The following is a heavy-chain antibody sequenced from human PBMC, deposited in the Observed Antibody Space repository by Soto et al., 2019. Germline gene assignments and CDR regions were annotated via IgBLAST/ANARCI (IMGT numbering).Heavy chain of an antibody. CDR3: SRRGDGYNRYLDY. V-gene: IGHV5-10-1*01. J-gene: IGHJ4*02. CDR1: GYSFTSYW. CDR2: IDPSDSYT. D-gene: IGHD5-12*01. Sequence: RGESLNISCKGSGYSFTSYWISWVRQMPGKGLEWMGRIDPSDSYTNYSPSFQGHVTISADKSISTAYLQWSSLKASDTAMYYCSRRGDGYNRYLDYWGQGTLVTVS.